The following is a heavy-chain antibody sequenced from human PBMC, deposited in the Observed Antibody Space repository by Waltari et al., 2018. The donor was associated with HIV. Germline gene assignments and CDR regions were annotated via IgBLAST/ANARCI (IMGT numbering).Heavy chain of an antibody. CDR2: IYTSGHT. D-gene: IGHD5-18*01. V-gene: IGHV4-61*02. Sequence: QVQLQESGPGLVKPSQTLSLTCTVSGGSISSGSYYWSWIRQPAGKGLEWIGRIYTSGHTNYNPPLKSRVTISVDTSKNQFSLKLSSVTAADTAVYYCARDTADTAMVLYAFDIWGQGTMVTVSS. J-gene: IGHJ3*02. CDR1: GGSISSGSYY. CDR3: ARDTADTAMVLYAFDI.